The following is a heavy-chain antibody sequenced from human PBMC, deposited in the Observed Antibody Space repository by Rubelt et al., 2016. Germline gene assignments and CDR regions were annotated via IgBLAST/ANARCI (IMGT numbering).Heavy chain of an antibody. CDR3: ARVTTVTNDNRFDP. D-gene: IGHD4-17*01. V-gene: IGHV5-51*01. J-gene: IGHJ5*02. CDR2: IYPDDSDT. CDR1: GCRFTSYW. Sequence: EVQLVQSGAEVKTPGESLKISCKGSGCRFTSYWIGWVRQMPGRGLEWMGIIYPDDSDTRYSPPFQGQVTISAEKSISTAYLQWSSLKASDTAMYYCARVTTVTNDNRFDPWGQGTLVTVSS.